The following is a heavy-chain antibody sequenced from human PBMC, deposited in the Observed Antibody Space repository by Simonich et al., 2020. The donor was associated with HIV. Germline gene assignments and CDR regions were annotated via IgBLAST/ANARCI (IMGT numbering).Heavy chain of an antibody. CDR3: ARLTAGGLGEYFQH. Sequence: QVQLQQWGAGLLKPSETLSLTCAVYGGSFSGYYWSWIRQPPGKGMGWIGEINHSGSTNYNPSLNSRGTISVDTSKNQFSLKLSSVTAADTAVYYCARLTAGGLGEYFQHWGQGTLVTVSS. CDR1: GGSFSGYY. D-gene: IGHD6-13*01. J-gene: IGHJ1*01. V-gene: IGHV4-34*01. CDR2: INHSGST.